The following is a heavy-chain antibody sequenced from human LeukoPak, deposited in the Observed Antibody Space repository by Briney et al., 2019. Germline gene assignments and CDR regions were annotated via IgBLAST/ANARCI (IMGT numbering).Heavy chain of an antibody. Sequence: PSETLSFTCTGSGGSSSSYYWSWIRQPPGKGLEWIGYIYYSGSTNYNPSLKSRVTISVDTSKNQFSLKLSSVTAADMAVYYCARGLILGYCNGGSCPGNAFDIWGQGTMVTVSS. CDR2: IYYSGST. CDR3: ARGLILGYCNGGSCPGNAFDI. V-gene: IGHV4-59*01. CDR1: GGSSSSYY. D-gene: IGHD2-15*01. J-gene: IGHJ3*02.